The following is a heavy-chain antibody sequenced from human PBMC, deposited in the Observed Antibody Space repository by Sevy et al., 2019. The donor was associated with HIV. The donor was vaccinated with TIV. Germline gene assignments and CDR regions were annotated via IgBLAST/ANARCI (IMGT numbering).Heavy chain of an antibody. Sequence: GESLKISCKGSGYRFTSYWIGWVRQMPGKGLEWMGIIYPDDSETRYSPSFQGQVTISVDKSINTAYVQWSSLKASDTAMYFCERRGYDTSGYPHYYFDSWGQGTLVTVSS. CDR2: IYPDDSET. J-gene: IGHJ4*02. D-gene: IGHD3-22*01. V-gene: IGHV5-51*01. CDR1: GYRFTSYW. CDR3: ERRGYDTSGYPHYYFDS.